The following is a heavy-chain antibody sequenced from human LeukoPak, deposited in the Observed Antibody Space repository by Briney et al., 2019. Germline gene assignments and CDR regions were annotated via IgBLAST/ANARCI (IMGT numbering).Heavy chain of an antibody. V-gene: IGHV3-13*01. D-gene: IGHD3-22*01. CDR2: IATAGDT. J-gene: IGHJ6*02. CDR1: GFTFSSYD. CDR3: ARSTYYYDSSGYSPDYYYGMDV. Sequence: GGSLRLSCAASGFTFSSYDMHWVRQATGKGLEWVSAIATAGDTYYPGSVKGRFTISRENAKNSLYLQMNSLRAGDTAVYYCARSTYYYDSSGYSPDYYYGMDVWGQGTTVTVSS.